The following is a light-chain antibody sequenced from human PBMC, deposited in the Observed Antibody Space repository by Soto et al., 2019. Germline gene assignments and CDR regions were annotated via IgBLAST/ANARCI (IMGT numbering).Light chain of an antibody. V-gene: IGLV2-14*01. Sequence: QSALTQPASVSGSPGESITISCTGSSSDVPGYNFVSWYQQHPGKAPKLMIYHVSNLPSGISNRFSGSKSGNTASLTISGLQAEDEADYYCSSYTSSSTYVFGTGTKVTVL. CDR3: SSYTSSSTYV. J-gene: IGLJ1*01. CDR2: HVS. CDR1: SSDVPGYNF.